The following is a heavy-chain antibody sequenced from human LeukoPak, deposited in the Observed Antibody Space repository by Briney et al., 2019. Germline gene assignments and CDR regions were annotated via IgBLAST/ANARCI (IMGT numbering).Heavy chain of an antibody. Sequence: SVKVSCKASGGTFSSYAISWVRQAPGQGLEWMGGIIPIFGTANYAQKFQGRVTITTDESTSTACMELSSLRSEDTAVYYCAGYDSSGYYGFDPWGQGTLVTVSS. V-gene: IGHV1-69*05. D-gene: IGHD3-22*01. CDR2: IIPIFGTA. J-gene: IGHJ5*02. CDR1: GGTFSSYA. CDR3: AGYDSSGYYGFDP.